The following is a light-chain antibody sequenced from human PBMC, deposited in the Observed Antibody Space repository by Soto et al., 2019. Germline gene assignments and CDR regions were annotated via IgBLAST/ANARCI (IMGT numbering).Light chain of an antibody. Sequence: QSALTQPASVSGSPGQSITLSCTGTSSDVGTYNYVSWYQQHPGKAPKLMISQVSNRPSGVSNRSSGSKSGNTASLTISGLQAEDEADYYCSSYTISSTYVFGTGTKVTVL. V-gene: IGLV2-14*01. CDR3: SSYTISSTYV. CDR1: SSDVGTYNY. J-gene: IGLJ1*01. CDR2: QVS.